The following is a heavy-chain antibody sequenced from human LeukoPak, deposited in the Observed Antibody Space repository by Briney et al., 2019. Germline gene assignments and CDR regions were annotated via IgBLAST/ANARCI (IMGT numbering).Heavy chain of an antibody. D-gene: IGHD1-26*01. V-gene: IGHV3-30*02. J-gene: IGHJ2*01. Sequence: GGSLRLSCAASGFTFSSYGMHWVRQAPGKGLEWVAFIRYDGSNKYYADSVKGRFTISRDNSKNTLYLQMNSLRAEGTAVYYCAKDLPVGARRYYWYFDLWGRGTLVTVSS. CDR2: IRYDGSNK. CDR3: AKDLPVGARRYYWYFDL. CDR1: GFTFSSYG.